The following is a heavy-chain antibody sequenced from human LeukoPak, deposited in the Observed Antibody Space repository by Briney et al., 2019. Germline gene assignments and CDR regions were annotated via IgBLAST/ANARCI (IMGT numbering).Heavy chain of an antibody. D-gene: IGHD6-19*01. V-gene: IGHV4-34*01. CDR3: ARGSTRQWRDAFDI. J-gene: IGHJ3*02. CDR2: INHSGST. CDR1: GGSFSGYY. Sequence: KPSETLSLTCAVYGGSFSGYYWSWIRQPPGKGLEWIGEINHSGSTNYNPSLKSRVTISVDTSKNQFSLKPSSVTAADTAVYYCARGSTRQWRDAFDIWGQGTMVTVSS.